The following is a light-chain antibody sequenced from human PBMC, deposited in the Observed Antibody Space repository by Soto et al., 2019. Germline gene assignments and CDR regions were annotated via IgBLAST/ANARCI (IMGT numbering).Light chain of an antibody. CDR2: GAS. V-gene: IGKV3-15*01. CDR3: HQYNNWPRWT. J-gene: IGKJ1*01. CDR1: QSVSSN. Sequence: EIVMTQSPATLSVSPGERATLSCRASQSVSSNLAWYQQKPGQAPRLLIYGASTRATGIPARFSGSGSGTHFTPTISSLQSEDFSVYYCHQYNNWPRWTFGQGTKVEIK.